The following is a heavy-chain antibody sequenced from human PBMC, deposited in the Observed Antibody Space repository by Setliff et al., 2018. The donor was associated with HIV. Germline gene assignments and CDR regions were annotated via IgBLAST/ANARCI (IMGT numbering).Heavy chain of an antibody. CDR2: IYHSGST. CDR1: GYSISSGYY. D-gene: IGHD3-10*01. CDR3: ARHGPYSSGSGSYLASGGMDV. Sequence: PSETLSLTCAVSGYSISSGYYWDWIRQPPGKGLEWIGSIYHSGSTFYNPSLKSRVTISVDTSKNQFSLKLSSVTAADTAVYYCARHGPYSSGSGSYLASGGMDVWGQGTTVTVSS. J-gene: IGHJ6*02. V-gene: IGHV4-38-2*01.